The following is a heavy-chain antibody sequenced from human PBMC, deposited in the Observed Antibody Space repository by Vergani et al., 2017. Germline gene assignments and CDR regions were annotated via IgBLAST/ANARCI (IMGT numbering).Heavy chain of an antibody. J-gene: IGHJ3*02. CDR3: ARPSYYYDSSGFDAFDI. D-gene: IGHD3-22*01. CDR1: GGSISSRSYY. Sequence: QLQLQESGPGLVKPSETLSLTFTVSGGSISSRSYYWGWIRQPPGKGLEWIWSIYYSGSTYYNPSLKSRVTISVDTSKNQFSLKLCSVTAADTAVYYCARPSYYYDSSGFDAFDIWGQGTMVTVSS. CDR2: IYYSGST. V-gene: IGHV4-39*01.